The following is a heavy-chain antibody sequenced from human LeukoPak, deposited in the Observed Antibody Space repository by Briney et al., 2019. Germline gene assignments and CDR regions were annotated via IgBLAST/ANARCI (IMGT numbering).Heavy chain of an antibody. V-gene: IGHV4-34*01. D-gene: IGHD2-2*01. J-gene: IGHJ6*04. CDR1: CGSFSGYY. Sequence: KPSETLSLTCAVYCGSFSGYYWSWIRQPPGKGLEWIGEINHSGSTNYNPSLNSRVTISVDTSKNQFSLKLSSVTAADTAVYYCARGLRIVVGYYYYGMDVWGKGTTVTVSS. CDR2: INHSGST. CDR3: ARGLRIVVGYYYYGMDV.